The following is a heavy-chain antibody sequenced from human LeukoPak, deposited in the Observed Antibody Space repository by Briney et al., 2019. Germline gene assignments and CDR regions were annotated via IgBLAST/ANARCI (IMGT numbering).Heavy chain of an antibody. D-gene: IGHD1-14*01. CDR2: INHSGST. Sequence: SETLSLTCAVYGGSFSTYYWSWIRQPPGKGLEWLGEINHSGSTNYNPSLKSRVTISVDTSKSQFSLKLSSVTAADTAVYYCARSGGTSYKIKYWGQGTLVTVSS. V-gene: IGHV4-34*01. CDR1: GGSFSTYY. CDR3: ARSGGTSYKIKY. J-gene: IGHJ4*02.